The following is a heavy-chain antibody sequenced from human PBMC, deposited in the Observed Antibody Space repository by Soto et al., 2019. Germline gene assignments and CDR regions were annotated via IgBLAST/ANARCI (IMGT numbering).Heavy chain of an antibody. V-gene: IGHV3-30*18. CDR2: ISYDGSNK. Sequence: GGSLRLSCAASGFTFSSYGMHWVRQAPGKGLEWVAVISYDGSNKYYADSVKGRFTISRDNSKNTLYLQMNSLRAEDTAVYYCAKDQTYYYDSSGYYPQTWFDYWGQGTLVTVSS. CDR3: AKDQTYYYDSSGYYPQTWFDY. J-gene: IGHJ4*02. CDR1: GFTFSSYG. D-gene: IGHD3-22*01.